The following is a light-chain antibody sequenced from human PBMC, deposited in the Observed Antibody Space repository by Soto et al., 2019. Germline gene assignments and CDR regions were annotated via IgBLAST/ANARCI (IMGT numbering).Light chain of an antibody. CDR2: GAS. V-gene: IGKV3-15*01. CDR1: QSVRSS. J-gene: IGKJ4*01. Sequence: EIVMTQSPATLSVSPGERATLSCRASQSVRSSFLAWYQQKPGQAPRLLIYGASTRATGIPARFSGSGSGTEFTLTISSLQSEDSALYYCQQYSDWPLTFGGGTKVEIK. CDR3: QQYSDWPLT.